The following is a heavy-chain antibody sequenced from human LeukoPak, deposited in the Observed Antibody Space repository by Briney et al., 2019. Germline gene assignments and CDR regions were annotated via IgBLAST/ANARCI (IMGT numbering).Heavy chain of an antibody. D-gene: IGHD3-3*01. CDR2: IYFIGGT. CDR3: ARGNPVKGHDFWSGYSFPGMDV. J-gene: IGHJ6*04. V-gene: IGHV4-59*01. CDR1: GGSISSYY. Sequence: PSETLSLTCSVSGGSISSYYWSWIRQPPGKGLQWIGYIYFIGGTKYNPTLGSRVTISVDTSKNQFSLQLSSVTAADTAIYYCARGNPVKGHDFWSGYSFPGMDVWGKGTTVTVSS.